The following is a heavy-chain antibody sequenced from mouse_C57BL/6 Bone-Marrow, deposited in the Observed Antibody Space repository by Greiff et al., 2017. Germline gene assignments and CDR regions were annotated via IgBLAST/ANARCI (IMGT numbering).Heavy chain of an antibody. CDR2: ISDGGSYT. J-gene: IGHJ4*01. CDR1: GFTFSSYA. V-gene: IGHV5-4*03. Sequence: EVKLVESGGGLVKPGGSLKLSCAASGFTFSSYAMSWVRQTPEKRLEWVATISDGGSYTYYPDNVKGRFTISRDNAKNNLYLQMSHLKSEDTAMYYCARGPLYYGSSLYAMDYWGQGTSVTVPS. CDR3: ARGPLYYGSSLYAMDY. D-gene: IGHD1-1*01.